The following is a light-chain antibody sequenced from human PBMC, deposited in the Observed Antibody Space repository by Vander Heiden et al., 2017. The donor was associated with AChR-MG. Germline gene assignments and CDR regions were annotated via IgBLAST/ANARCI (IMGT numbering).Light chain of an antibody. V-gene: IGLV6-57*03. CDR1: GGSIASNY. CDR3: QSYDDTNHGV. CDR2: EDN. Sequence: NFVLTQPHSVSESPGKTVTISCTRSGGSIASNYVQWYQQRPGSAPTTVIFEDNHRPSGVPDRFSGSIDSSSNSASLIISRLKTEDEADYYCQSYDDTNHGVFGGGTKLTVL. J-gene: IGLJ2*01.